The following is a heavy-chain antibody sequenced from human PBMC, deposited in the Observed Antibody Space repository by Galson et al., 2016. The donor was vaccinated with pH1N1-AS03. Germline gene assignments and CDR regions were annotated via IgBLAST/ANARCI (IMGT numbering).Heavy chain of an antibody. V-gene: IGHV3-23*01. D-gene: IGHD4-17*01. CDR3: AKDPMQYGDYLWYFVY. CDR1: GFIFSNYA. J-gene: IGHJ4*02. CDR2: ITSRGST. Sequence: SLRLSCAASGFIFSNYAMSWVRQAPGKGLEWVSAITSRGSTYYADSVKGRFTISSDNSKNTLYLQMNSRRAEDTAVYYCAKDPMQYGDYLWYFVYWGQGTLVTVSS.